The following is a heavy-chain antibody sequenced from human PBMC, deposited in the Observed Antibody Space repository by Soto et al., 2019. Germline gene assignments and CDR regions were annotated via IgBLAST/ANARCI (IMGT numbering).Heavy chain of an antibody. CDR3: ARRRYCGYDCYQKHYYGMDV. Sequence: QVQLVQSGAEVKKPGSSVKVSCRSSGDTFSSYIVNWLRQAPGRGLEWVGRSISVLGTTDYAKSLRGRVTITADRSTNTVYMEVSSLRSQDTAVYYCARRRYCGYDCYQKHYYGMDVWGQGTTVTVAS. CDR2: SISVLGTT. D-gene: IGHD2-21*02. CDR1: GDTFSSYI. V-gene: IGHV1-69*08. J-gene: IGHJ6*02.